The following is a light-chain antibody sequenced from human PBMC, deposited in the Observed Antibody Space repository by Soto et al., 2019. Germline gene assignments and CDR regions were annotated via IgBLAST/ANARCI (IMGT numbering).Light chain of an antibody. CDR1: QNVHIN. V-gene: IGKV3-15*01. CDR3: QQSYSSPPT. CDR2: GVS. Sequence: TVMTQSPATLSVSPGDTATLSCRSSQNVHINLAWYQQKPGQAPTLLIYGVSARAPGVPARFSGSGSGPDFTLTISSLQPEDFATYYCQQSYSSPPTFGQGTKVDIK. J-gene: IGKJ1*01.